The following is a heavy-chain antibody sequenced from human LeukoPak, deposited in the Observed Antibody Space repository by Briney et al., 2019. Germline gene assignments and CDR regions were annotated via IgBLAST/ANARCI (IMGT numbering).Heavy chain of an antibody. V-gene: IGHV4-59*01. J-gene: IGHJ4*02. CDR1: GGSINSGY. CDR3: AGGHYPLEY. Sequence: SETLSLTCTVAGGSINSGYWSWIRQPPGKGLEWIGLLYPSGSTNYNPSLKSRVTISVDTSRTQFSLKLSSMTAADTAVYYCAGGHYPLEYWGQGTLVTVSS. D-gene: IGHD1-26*01. CDR2: LYPSGST.